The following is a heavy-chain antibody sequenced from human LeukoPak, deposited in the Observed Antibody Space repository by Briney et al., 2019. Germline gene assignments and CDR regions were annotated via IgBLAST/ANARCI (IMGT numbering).Heavy chain of an antibody. Sequence: GGSLRLSCAASGFTFSSYSMNWVRQAPGKGLEWVSSISSSSSYIYYADSVKGRFTISRDNAKNSLYLQMNSLRAEDTAVYYCARAHLENYYDSSGYYYRWGQGTLVTVSS. D-gene: IGHD3-22*01. J-gene: IGHJ4*02. CDR2: ISSSSSYI. CDR3: ARAHLENYYDSSGYYYR. V-gene: IGHV3-21*01. CDR1: GFTFSSYS.